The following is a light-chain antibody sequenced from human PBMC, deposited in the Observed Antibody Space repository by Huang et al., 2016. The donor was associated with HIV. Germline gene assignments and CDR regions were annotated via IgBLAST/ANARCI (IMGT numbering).Light chain of an antibody. CDR3: QQAHSFPFT. CDR2: ASS. V-gene: IGKV1-12*01. J-gene: IGKJ5*01. Sequence: DIQMTQSPSSVSASVGDRVTIICRASQGVSTSLAWYQQKPGKAPNLLLFASSTLQSGVPSRFSASGSGTHFTLTISSVQSEDFATYYCQQAHSFPFTFGQGTRLDIK. CDR1: QGVSTS.